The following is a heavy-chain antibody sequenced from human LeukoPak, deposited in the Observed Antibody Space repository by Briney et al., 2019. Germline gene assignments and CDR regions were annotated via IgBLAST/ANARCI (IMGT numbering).Heavy chain of an antibody. V-gene: IGHV1-18*01. J-gene: IGHJ4*02. CDR2: ISAYNGNT. D-gene: IGHD6-19*01. Sequence: GASVKVSCKASGYTFTSYGISWVRQAPGQGLEWMGWISAYNGNTNYAQKLQGRVTMTTDTSTSTAYMELRSLRSDDTAVYYCARDLLREAVAGTGVDYWGQGTLVTVSS. CDR3: ARDLLREAVAGTGVDY. CDR1: GYTFTSYG.